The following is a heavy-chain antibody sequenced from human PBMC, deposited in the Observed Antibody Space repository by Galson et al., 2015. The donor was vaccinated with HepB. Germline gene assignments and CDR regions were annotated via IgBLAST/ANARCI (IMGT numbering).Heavy chain of an antibody. CDR2: ISAYNGNT. V-gene: IGHV1-18*01. D-gene: IGHD1-1*01. CDR3: ARSEDWNDVHYYYGMDV. Sequence: QSGAEVKKPGESLKISCKASGYTFTSYGISWVRQAPGQGLEWMGWISAYNGNTNYAQKLQGRVTMTTDTSTSTAYMELRSLRSDDTAVYYCARSEDWNDVHYYYGMDVWGQGTTVTVSS. CDR1: GYTFTSYG. J-gene: IGHJ6*02.